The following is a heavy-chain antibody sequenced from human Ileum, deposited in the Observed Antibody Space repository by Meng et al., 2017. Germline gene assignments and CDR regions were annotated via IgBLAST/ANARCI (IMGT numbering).Heavy chain of an antibody. V-gene: IGHV3-7*01. CDR2: IKQDGSEK. CDR1: GFTFSSYW. CDR3: ARDRGTGIYYYYGMDV. Sequence: GESLKISCAASGFTFSSYWMTWVRQAPGKGLEWVANIKQDGSEKYSVDSVKGRFTISRDNAKNSLYLQMNSLRAEDTAVYYCARDRGTGIYYYYGMDVWGQGTMVTVSS. D-gene: IGHD5-18*01. J-gene: IGHJ6*02.